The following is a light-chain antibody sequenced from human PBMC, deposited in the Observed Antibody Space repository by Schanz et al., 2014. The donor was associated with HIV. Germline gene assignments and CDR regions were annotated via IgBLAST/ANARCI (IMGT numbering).Light chain of an antibody. J-gene: IGLJ3*02. CDR2: GTD. V-gene: IGLV1-44*01. CDR1: SSNFRSNA. Sequence: QSVLTQPPSASGTPGQRVTISCSGSSSNFRSNAVNWYQQLPGTAPKLVIYGTDQRPSGVPDRVSGSRSGTSASLAITGLQAEDEADYYCQSYDSGLRGWVFGGGTKLTVL. CDR3: QSYDSGLRGWV.